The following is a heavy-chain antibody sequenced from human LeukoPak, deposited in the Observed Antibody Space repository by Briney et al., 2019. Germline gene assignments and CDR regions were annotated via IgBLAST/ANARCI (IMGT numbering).Heavy chain of an antibody. J-gene: IGHJ4*02. Sequence: SVKVSCKASGGTFSSYAISWVRQAPGQGLEWMGGIIPIFGTANYAQKFQGRVTITADESTSTAYMELSSLRSEDTAVYYCAREVAGTGYFDYWGQGTLVTVSP. CDR1: GGTFSSYA. V-gene: IGHV1-69*13. D-gene: IGHD6-19*01. CDR2: IIPIFGTA. CDR3: AREVAGTGYFDY.